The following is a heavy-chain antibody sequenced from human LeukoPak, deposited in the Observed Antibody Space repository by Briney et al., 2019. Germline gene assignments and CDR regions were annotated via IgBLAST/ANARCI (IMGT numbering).Heavy chain of an antibody. CDR3: ARDGDSSGYGRYKYYFDY. J-gene: IGHJ4*02. D-gene: IGHD3-22*01. CDR1: GFTVSSNY. V-gene: IGHV3-53*01. Sequence: GGSLRLSCAASGFTVSSNYMSWVRQAPGKGLEWVSVIYSGGSTYYADSVKGRFTISRDNSKNTLYLQMNSLRAEDTAVYYCARDGDSSGYGRYKYYFDYWGQGTLVTVSS. CDR2: IYSGGST.